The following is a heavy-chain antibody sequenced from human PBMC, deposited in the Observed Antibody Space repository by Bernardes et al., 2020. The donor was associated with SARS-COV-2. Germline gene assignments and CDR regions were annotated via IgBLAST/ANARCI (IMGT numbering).Heavy chain of an antibody. CDR1: GFTFSNYW. V-gene: IGHV3-74*01. CDR2: ISPDGSTT. Sequence: GGSLRLSCAASGFTFSNYWMHWVRQAPGKGLVWVSRISPDGSTTNYTDSVKGRFTISRDNAKNTLYLQMNSLRAEDTAVYYCATAGDYRFDYWGQGTLLTVSS. D-gene: IGHD4-17*01. CDR3: ATAGDYRFDY. J-gene: IGHJ4*02.